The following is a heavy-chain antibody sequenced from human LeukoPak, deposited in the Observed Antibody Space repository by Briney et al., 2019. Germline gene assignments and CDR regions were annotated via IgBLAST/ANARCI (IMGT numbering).Heavy chain of an antibody. CDR3: ARPRRIFSGAEPLVY. Sequence: PSETLSLTCAVYGGSFSGYYWSWIRQPPGKGLEWIGEINHSGSTNYNPSLKSRVTISVDTSKNQFSLKLSSVTAADTAVYYCARPRRIFSGAEPLVYWGQGTLVTVSS. J-gene: IGHJ4*02. V-gene: IGHV4-34*01. CDR2: INHSGST. D-gene: IGHD6-25*01. CDR1: GGSFSGYY.